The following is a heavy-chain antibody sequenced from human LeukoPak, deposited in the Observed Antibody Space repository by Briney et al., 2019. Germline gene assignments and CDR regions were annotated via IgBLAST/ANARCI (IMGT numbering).Heavy chain of an antibody. J-gene: IGHJ5*02. CDR2: ISNSGSTI. Sequence: GGSLRLSCAASGFTFSDYDMSWMRQAPEKGLEWVSYISNSGSTIYYADSVKGRFTISRDNAKNSLYLQMNSLRAEDTAVYYCARLGGAKGTNNWFDPWGQGTLVTVSS. D-gene: IGHD3-10*01. CDR1: GFTFSDYD. V-gene: IGHV3-11*04. CDR3: ARLGGAKGTNNWFDP.